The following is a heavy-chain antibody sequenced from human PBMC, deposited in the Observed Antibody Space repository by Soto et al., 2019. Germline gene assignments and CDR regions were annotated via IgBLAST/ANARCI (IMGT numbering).Heavy chain of an antibody. CDR2: ISAYNGNT. V-gene: IGHV1-18*01. Sequence: AVKDTCKATGYTFTSYGIIWVRQAPGQGLEWMGWISAYNGNTNYAQKLHGRVTMTTDTSTSTAYMELSSLRSEDTAVYYCARAVYSSSSGDYYYGMDVWGQGTTVTVSS. D-gene: IGHD6-6*01. CDR1: GYTFTSYG. CDR3: ARAVYSSSSGDYYYGMDV. J-gene: IGHJ6*02.